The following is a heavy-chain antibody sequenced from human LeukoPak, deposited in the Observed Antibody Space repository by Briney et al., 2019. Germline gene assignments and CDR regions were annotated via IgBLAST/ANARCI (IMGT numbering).Heavy chain of an antibody. CDR1: GGTFSSYA. CDR2: IIPIFGTA. CDR3: ASSGVLMVYAHFDY. V-gene: IGHV1-69*01. D-gene: IGHD2-8*01. J-gene: IGHJ4*02. Sequence: SVKVSRKASGGTFSSYAISWVRQAPGQGLEWMGGIIPIFGTANYAQKFQGRVTITADESTSTAYMELSSLRSEDTAVYYYASSGVLMVYAHFDYWGQGTLVTVSS.